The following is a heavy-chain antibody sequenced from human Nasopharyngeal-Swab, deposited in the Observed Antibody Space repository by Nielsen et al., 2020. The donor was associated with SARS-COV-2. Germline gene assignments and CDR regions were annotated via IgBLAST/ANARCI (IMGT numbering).Heavy chain of an antibody. CDR1: GFTFSDYY. V-gene: IGHV3-11*01. CDR2: ISSSGSTI. J-gene: IGHJ4*02. Sequence: GESLKISCAASGFTFSDYYMSWIRQAPGKGLEWVSYISSSGSTIYYADSVEGRFTISRDNAKNSLYLQMNSLRAEDTAVYYCARDETSGQWLVTPFDYWGQGTLVTVSS. D-gene: IGHD6-19*01. CDR3: ARDETSGQWLVTPFDY.